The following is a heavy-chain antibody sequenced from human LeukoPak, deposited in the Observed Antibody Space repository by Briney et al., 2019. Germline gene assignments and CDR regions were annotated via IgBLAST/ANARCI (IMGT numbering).Heavy chain of an antibody. CDR1: GFTFSSYS. D-gene: IGHD3-3*01. CDR3: ARDRERYYDFWSGYPDAFDI. CDR2: ISSSSSYI. J-gene: IGHJ3*02. Sequence: GGSLRLSCAASGFTFSSYSMNWVRQAPGKGLEWVSSISSSSSYIYYADSVKGRFTISRDNAKNSLYLQMNSLRAEDTAVYYCARDRERYYDFWSGYPDAFDIWGQGTMVTVSS. V-gene: IGHV3-21*01.